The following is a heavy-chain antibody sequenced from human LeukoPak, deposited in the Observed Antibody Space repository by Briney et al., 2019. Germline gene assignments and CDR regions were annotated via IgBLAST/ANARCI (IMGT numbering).Heavy chain of an antibody. CDR1: GFTFSSYG. D-gene: IGHD6-19*01. CDR2: IRYDGSNK. CDR3: ARAGGSGWSPFDY. Sequence: TGGSLRLSCAASGFTFSSYGMHWVRQAPGKGLEWVAFIRYDGSNKYYADSVKGRFTISRDNSKSTLYLQMNSLRAEDTAVYYCARAGGSGWSPFDYWGQGTLVTVSS. J-gene: IGHJ4*02. V-gene: IGHV3-30*02.